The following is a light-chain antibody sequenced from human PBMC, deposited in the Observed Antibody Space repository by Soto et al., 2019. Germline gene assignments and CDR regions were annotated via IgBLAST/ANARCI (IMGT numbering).Light chain of an antibody. CDR1: SSNIGINT. CDR3: AAWDDILNGYV. CDR2: SNY. Sequence: QSVLTQPPSASGTPGQTITISCSGGSSNIGINTVSWYEHLPGTAPKLVIYSNYDRPSGVPDRFSGSTSGTSASLVIRGLQSEDEADYYCAAWDDILNGYVFGGGTKLTVL. J-gene: IGLJ1*01. V-gene: IGLV1-44*01.